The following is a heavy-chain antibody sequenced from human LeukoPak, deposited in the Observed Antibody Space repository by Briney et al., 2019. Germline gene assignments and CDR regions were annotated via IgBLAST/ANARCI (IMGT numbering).Heavy chain of an antibody. D-gene: IGHD3-3*01. CDR1: GYTFTSYG. V-gene: IGHV1-18*01. J-gene: IGHJ4*02. CDR3: ARDVGRLRFLEWDTDY. Sequence: ASVKVSCKASGYTFTSYGISWVRQAPGQGLEWMGWISAYNGNTNYAQKLQGRVTMTTDTSTSTAYMELRSLRSDDTAVYCCARDVGRLRFLEWDTDYWGQGTLVTVSS. CDR2: ISAYNGNT.